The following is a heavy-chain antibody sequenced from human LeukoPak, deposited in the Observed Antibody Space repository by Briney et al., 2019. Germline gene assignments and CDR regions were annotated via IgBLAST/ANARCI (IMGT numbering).Heavy chain of an antibody. CDR1: GFTFSNYA. V-gene: IGHV3-23*01. CDR2: ISAGGGYL. D-gene: IGHD2-21*01. J-gene: IGHJ4*02. Sequence: GGSLRLSRAASGFTFSNYAMSWVRQAQGKGLEWLSSISAGGGYLYYSESVTGRFTISRDNSRNTLYLQMSSLRADDTAVYFCAKTPDVVIEVIGTTFDSWGRGTLVTVSA. CDR3: AKTPDVVIEVIGTTFDS.